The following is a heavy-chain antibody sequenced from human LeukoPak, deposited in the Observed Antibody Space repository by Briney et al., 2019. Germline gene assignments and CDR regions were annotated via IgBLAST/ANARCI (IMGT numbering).Heavy chain of an antibody. CDR2: IKQDGSEK. CDR1: GFTFSSYA. V-gene: IGHV3-7*01. CDR3: ARAATVAGIGVYYYYGMDV. D-gene: IGHD6-19*01. J-gene: IGHJ6*02. Sequence: PGGSLRLSCAASGFTFSSYAMSWVRQAPGKGLEWVANIKQDGSEKYYVDSVKGRFTISRDNAKNSLYLQMNSLRAEDTAVYYCARAATVAGIGVYYYYGMDVWGQGTTVTVSS.